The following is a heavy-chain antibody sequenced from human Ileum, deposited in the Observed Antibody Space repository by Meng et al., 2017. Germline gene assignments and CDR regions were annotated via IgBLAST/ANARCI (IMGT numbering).Heavy chain of an antibody. D-gene: IGHD2-15*01. J-gene: IGHJ4*02. CDR2: IYPGGSI. Sequence: GRLKESGPGVWKPSGTLPLTCAVSGGSINSFVWWSWVRQAPGKGLEWIGEIYPGGSINYNPSLKSRVTISADTSKNQFSLSLDSVTAADTAVYYCVRNDYCSGGTCYPHFDYWGQGTLVTVSS. CDR3: VRNDYCSGGTCYPHFDY. CDR1: GGSINSFVW. V-gene: IGHV4-4*02.